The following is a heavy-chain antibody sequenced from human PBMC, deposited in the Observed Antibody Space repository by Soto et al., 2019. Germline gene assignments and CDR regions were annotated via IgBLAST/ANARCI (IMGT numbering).Heavy chain of an antibody. CDR1: GDSLTSSSYY. CDR3: ASHRSGYEFQ. D-gene: IGHD5-12*01. V-gene: IGHV4-39*07. Sequence: PSETPSLTCTVSGDSLTSSSYYWGWIRQPPGKGLEWIGYLYYSGITYYNPSLKSRVSTSLAPSKSQFSLKQTSVTAADPAVYYCASHRSGYEFQWGQGTLVTVSS. CDR2: LYYSGIT. J-gene: IGHJ4*02.